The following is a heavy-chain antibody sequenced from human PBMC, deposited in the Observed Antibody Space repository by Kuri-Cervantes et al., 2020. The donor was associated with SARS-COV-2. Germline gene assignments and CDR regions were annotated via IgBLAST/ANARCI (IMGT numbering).Heavy chain of an antibody. V-gene: IGHV1-46*01. CDR1: GYTFTSYY. J-gene: IGHJ4*02. D-gene: IGHD2-2*01. CDR3: ARWAGWGTDIVVVPAAGLDY. CDR2: INPSGGST. Sequence: ASVKVSCKASGYTFTSYYMHWVRQAPGQGLEWMGIINPSGGSTSYAQKFQGRVTMTRDTSTSTVYMELSSLRSEDTAVYYCARWAGWGTDIVVVPAAGLDYWGQGTRVTVSS.